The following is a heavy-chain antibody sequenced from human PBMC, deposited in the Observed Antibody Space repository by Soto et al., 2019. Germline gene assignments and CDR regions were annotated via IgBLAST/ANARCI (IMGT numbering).Heavy chain of an antibody. Sequence: SVKVSCKASGGTLSSYAISWVRQAPGQGLEWMGGIIPIFGTANYAQKFQGRVTITADESTSTAYMELSSLRSEDTAVYYCASGLATIAHYYYYYGMDVWGQGTTVTVSS. V-gene: IGHV1-69*13. CDR2: IIPIFGTA. CDR1: GGTLSSYA. CDR3: ASGLATIAHYYYYYGMDV. J-gene: IGHJ6*02. D-gene: IGHD5-12*01.